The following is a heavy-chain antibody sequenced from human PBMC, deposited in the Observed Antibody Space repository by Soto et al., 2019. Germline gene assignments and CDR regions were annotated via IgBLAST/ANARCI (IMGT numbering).Heavy chain of an antibody. J-gene: IGHJ4*02. D-gene: IGHD5-18*01. CDR1: GFTFNDYY. CDR2: ISVTSAYT. V-gene: IGHV3-11*06. Sequence: PGGSLRLSCVASGFTFNDYYMSWIRQAPGKGLEWLSYISVTSAYTNYAESVRGRFTISRDNAQNSLYLQMNSLGAEDTALYYCAITPRSSYGPFDYWGRGTLVTVSS. CDR3: AITPRSSYGPFDY.